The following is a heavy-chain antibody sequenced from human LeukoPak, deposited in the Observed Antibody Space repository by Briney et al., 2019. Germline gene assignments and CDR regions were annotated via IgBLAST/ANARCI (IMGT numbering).Heavy chain of an antibody. D-gene: IGHD2-15*01. CDR2: IKQDGSEK. Sequence: GGSLRLSCVASGFSFSIYWMSWVRQAPGKGLEWVSYIKQDGSEKYYVDSVKGRFTISRDNAKNSLFLQMNSLRVEDTAVYYCAREGGSCSGGSCWGAFDIWGQGTMVTVSS. CDR1: GFSFSIYW. J-gene: IGHJ3*02. V-gene: IGHV3-7*01. CDR3: AREGGSCSGGSCWGAFDI.